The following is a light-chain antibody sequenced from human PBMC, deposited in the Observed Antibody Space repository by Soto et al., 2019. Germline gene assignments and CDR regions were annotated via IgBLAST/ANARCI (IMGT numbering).Light chain of an antibody. CDR1: QSVSSY. CDR3: QQYGNSPQIT. CDR2: DSS. V-gene: IGKV3D-20*01. J-gene: IGKJ5*01. Sequence: IVLSQSPATLSLSTGERATLSCGTSQSVSSYLAWYQQKPGLAPRLVIYDSSIRATGIPDRFSGSGSGTDFTLTISRLEPEDFAMYFCQQYGNSPQITFGQGTRLEIK.